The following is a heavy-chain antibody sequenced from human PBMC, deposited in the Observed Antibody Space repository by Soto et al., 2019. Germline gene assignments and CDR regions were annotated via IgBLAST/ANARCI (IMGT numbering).Heavy chain of an antibody. J-gene: IGHJ5*01. CDR1: GFTFIKYD. V-gene: IGHV3-23*01. Sequence: EVQLLESGGGLVQPGGSLRLSCVASGFTFIKYDMSWVRQAPGKGLEWVSAISGSGGITYYADSVKGRFTISRDNSKNTLFVQMNSLRAEDTAVYFCAKAPFRSYPNWFDSWGQGTLVIVSS. D-gene: IGHD3-16*02. CDR3: AKAPFRSYPNWFDS. CDR2: ISGSGGIT.